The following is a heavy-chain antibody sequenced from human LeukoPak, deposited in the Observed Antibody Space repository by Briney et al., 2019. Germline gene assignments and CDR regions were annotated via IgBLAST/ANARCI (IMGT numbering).Heavy chain of an antibody. V-gene: IGHV3-30-3*01. Sequence: PGGSLRLSCAASGFTFSSYAMHWVRQAPGKGLEWVAVISYDGSNKYYADSEKGRFTISRDNSKNTLYLQMNSLRAEDTAVYYCAKWWKYCSSTSCYRSFDYWGQGTLVTVSS. J-gene: IGHJ4*02. CDR1: GFTFSSYA. CDR2: ISYDGSNK. D-gene: IGHD2-2*02. CDR3: AKWWKYCSSTSCYRSFDY.